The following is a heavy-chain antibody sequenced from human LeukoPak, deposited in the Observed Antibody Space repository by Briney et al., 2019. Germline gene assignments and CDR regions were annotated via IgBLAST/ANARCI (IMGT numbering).Heavy chain of an antibody. D-gene: IGHD3-10*01. CDR3: AKDRSRENYYGSGSSPPDY. CDR2: ISYDGSDK. CDR1: GFTFRSYG. Sequence: GGSLRLSCAASGFTFRSYGMHWVRQAPGKGLEWVAVISYDGSDKYYADSVKGRFTISRDNSKNTLYLQMNSLRAEDTAVYYCAKDRSRENYYGSGSSPPDYWGQGTLVTVSS. J-gene: IGHJ4*02. V-gene: IGHV3-30*18.